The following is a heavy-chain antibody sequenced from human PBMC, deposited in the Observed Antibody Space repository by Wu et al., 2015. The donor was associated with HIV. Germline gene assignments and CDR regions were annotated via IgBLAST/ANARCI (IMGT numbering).Heavy chain of an antibody. CDR2: ISAHNGNT. CDR1: GYTFTNYG. V-gene: IGHV1-18*01. J-gene: IGHJ5*02. CDR3: ARDSCSGGSCQWSWFDP. Sequence: QVQLMQSGAEVKKPGASVKVSCKTSGYTFTNYGISWVRQAPGQGLEWMGWISAHNGNTNYAQKLRGRVTMTTDTSTNTAYMELRSLRSDDTAVYYCARDSCSGGSCQWSWFDPWGQGTLVTVSS. D-gene: IGHD2-15*01.